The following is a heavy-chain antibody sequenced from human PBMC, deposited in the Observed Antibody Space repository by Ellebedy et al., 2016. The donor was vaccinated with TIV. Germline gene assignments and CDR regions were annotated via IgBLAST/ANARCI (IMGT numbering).Heavy chain of an antibody. D-gene: IGHD3-9*01. CDR1: GFTVSSDY. Sequence: LSLTCAASGFTVSSDYMSWVRQAPGKGLEWVSSISSSSSYIYYADSVKGRFTISRDNAKNSLYLQMNSLRAEDTAVYYCARPGWYYFDYWGQGTLVTVSS. CDR2: ISSSSSYI. J-gene: IGHJ4*02. CDR3: ARPGWYYFDY. V-gene: IGHV3-21*01.